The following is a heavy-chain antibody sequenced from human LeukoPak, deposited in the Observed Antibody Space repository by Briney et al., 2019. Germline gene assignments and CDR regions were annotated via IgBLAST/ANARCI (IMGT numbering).Heavy chain of an antibody. V-gene: IGHV3-66*01. CDR1: GFTVSSNY. CDR2: MYRGCST. Sequence: GGSLRLSCAASGFTVSSNYMSGVRQARGKGLEWVSVMYRGCSTYYADSVKGRFTISRDHSKNTLYLQMNSLRAEDTAVYYCARASDSSGYYWGFDYWGQGTLVTVSS. CDR3: ARASDSSGYYWGFDY. J-gene: IGHJ4*02. D-gene: IGHD3-22*01.